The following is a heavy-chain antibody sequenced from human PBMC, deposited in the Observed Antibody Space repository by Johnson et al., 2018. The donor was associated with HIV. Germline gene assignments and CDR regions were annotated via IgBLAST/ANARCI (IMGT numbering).Heavy chain of an antibody. Sequence: QEKLVESGGGLVQPGGSLRLSCAASGFTFSSYAMSWVRQAPGKGLEWVAVISYDGSNKYYADSVKGRFTISRDNSKNTLYLQMNSLRAEDTAVYYCARARTVVIARPDAFDIWGQGTMVTVSS. CDR1: GFTFSSYA. J-gene: IGHJ3*02. D-gene: IGHD2-21*01. CDR2: ISYDGSNK. V-gene: IGHV3-30*04. CDR3: ARARTVVIARPDAFDI.